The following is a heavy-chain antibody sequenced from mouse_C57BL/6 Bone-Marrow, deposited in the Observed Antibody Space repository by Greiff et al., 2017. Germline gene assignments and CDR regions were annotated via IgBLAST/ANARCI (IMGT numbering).Heavy chain of an antibody. D-gene: IGHD2-1*01. J-gene: IGHJ3*01. CDR1: GFSFNTYA. Sequence: EVKLVESGGGLVQPKGLLKLSCAASGFSFNTYAMNWVRQAPGKGLEWVARIRSKSNNYATYYADSVKDRFTISRDDSESMLYLQMNNLKTEDTAMYYCVRHYGNYLAWFAYWGQGTLVTVSA. CDR3: VRHYGNYLAWFAY. CDR2: IRSKSNNYAT. V-gene: IGHV10-1*01.